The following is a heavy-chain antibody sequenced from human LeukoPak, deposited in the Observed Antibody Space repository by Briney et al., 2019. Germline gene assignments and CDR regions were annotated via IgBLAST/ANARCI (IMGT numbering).Heavy chain of an antibody. CDR1: GFTFSSYA. CDR2: ISGSGGST. CDR3: ARLISGGYSSDY. D-gene: IGHD1-26*01. Sequence: GGSLRLSCAASGFTFSSYAMNWVRRAPGKGLEWVSAISGSGGSTYYADSVKGRFTLSRDNSKNTLSLQMNSLRAEDTGVYYCARLISGGYSSDYWGQGTLVTVSS. J-gene: IGHJ4*02. V-gene: IGHV3-23*01.